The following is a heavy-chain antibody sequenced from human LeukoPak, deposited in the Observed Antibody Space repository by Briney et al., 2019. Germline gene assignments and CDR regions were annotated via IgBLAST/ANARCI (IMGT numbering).Heavy chain of an antibody. CDR3: ARQDGSGDYPFDH. CDR1: GGSISSSSYY. Sequence: SETLSLTCTVSGGSISSSSYYWGWIRQPPGKGLEWIGSIYYSGSTYYNPSLKSRVTISVDTSKNQFSLKLSSVTAADTAVYYCARQDGSGDYPFDHWGQGTLVTVSS. J-gene: IGHJ4*02. V-gene: IGHV4-39*01. D-gene: IGHD3-22*01. CDR2: IYYSGST.